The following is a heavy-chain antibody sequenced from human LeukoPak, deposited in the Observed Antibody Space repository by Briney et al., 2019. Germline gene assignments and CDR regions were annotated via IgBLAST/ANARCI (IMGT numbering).Heavy chain of an antibody. J-gene: IGHJ4*02. CDR2: INPNSGGT. V-gene: IGHV1-2*02. Sequence: ASVKVSCKTSGYTFTAYYMHWVRQAPGQGLEWMGWINPNSGGTIYAQKFQGRVTMTRDTSISTAYMELSRLRSDDTAVYYCARGDSVRRYYDSSGYSPDYWGQGTLVTVSS. D-gene: IGHD3-22*01. CDR3: ARGDSVRRYYDSSGYSPDY. CDR1: GYTFTAYY.